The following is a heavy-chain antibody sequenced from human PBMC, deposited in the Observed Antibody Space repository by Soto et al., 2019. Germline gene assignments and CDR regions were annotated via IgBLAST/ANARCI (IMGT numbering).Heavy chain of an antibody. Sequence: PGGSLRLSCSASGFIFSSYEMNWVRQAPGKGLEWVSYISSSATTIYYADSVKGRFTISRDNAKNSLYLHMNSLRAEDTAVYYCARVIRSSGWYWIDYWGQGTLVTVS. CDR3: ARVIRSSGWYWIDY. CDR2: ISSSATTI. D-gene: IGHD6-19*01. CDR1: GFIFSSYE. J-gene: IGHJ4*02. V-gene: IGHV3-48*03.